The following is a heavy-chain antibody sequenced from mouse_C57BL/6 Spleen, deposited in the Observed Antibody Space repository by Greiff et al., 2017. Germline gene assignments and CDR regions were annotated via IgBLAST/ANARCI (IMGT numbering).Heavy chain of an antibody. CDR2: INPNNGGT. J-gene: IGHJ3*01. Sequence: VQLQQSGPELVKPGASVQMSCKASGYTFTDYNMHWVKQSHGKSLEWIGYINPNNGGTSYNQKFKGKATLTVNKSSSTAYMELRSLTSEDSAVYYCARGEIYYDYDWFAYWGQGTLVTVSA. D-gene: IGHD2-4*01. CDR1: GYTFTDYN. V-gene: IGHV1-22*01. CDR3: ARGEIYYDYDWFAY.